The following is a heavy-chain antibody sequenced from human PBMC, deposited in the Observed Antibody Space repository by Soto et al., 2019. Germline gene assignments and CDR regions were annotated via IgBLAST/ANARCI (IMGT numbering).Heavy chain of an antibody. CDR1: GFTFRSHG. CDR3: ARWDDNKVLAP. J-gene: IGHJ5*02. Sequence: QVQLVESGGGVVQPGRSLRLTCAASGFTFRSHGMHWVRQAPGKGLEWVAVIYYDGSNKYYADSVKGRFTISRDNSKNMLFLQMNSLRAEDTAVYYCARWDDNKVLAPWGQGTLVTVSS. D-gene: IGHD1-26*01. V-gene: IGHV3-33*01. CDR2: IYYDGSNK.